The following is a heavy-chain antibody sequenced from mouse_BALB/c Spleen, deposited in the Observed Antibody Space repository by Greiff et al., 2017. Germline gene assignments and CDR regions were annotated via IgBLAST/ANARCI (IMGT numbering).Heavy chain of an antibody. Sequence: QVQLQQSGAELVRPGSSVKISCKASGYAFSSYWMNWVKQRPGQGLEWIGQIYPGDGDTNYNGKFKGKATLTADKSSSTAYMQLSSLTSEDSAVYFCARCYGSRVYAMDYWGQGTSVTVSS. CDR1: GYAFSSYW. D-gene: IGHD1-1*01. V-gene: IGHV1-80*01. CDR2: IYPGDGDT. CDR3: ARCYGSRVYAMDY. J-gene: IGHJ4*01.